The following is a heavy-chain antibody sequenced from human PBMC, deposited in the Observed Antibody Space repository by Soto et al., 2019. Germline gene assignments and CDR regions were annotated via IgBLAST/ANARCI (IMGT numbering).Heavy chain of an antibody. CDR1: GGTFSSYA. V-gene: IGHV1-69*01. CDR3: ARDRSYGDSWGDYYYSSGRDV. CDR2: IIPIFGTA. Sequence: QVQLVQSGAEVKKPGSSVKVSCKASGGTFSSYAISWVRQAPGQGLEWMGGIIPIFGTANYAQKFQGRVTITADESTSPAYMELSSLKSEDTAVYYWARDRSYGDSWGDYYYSSGRDVWGQGTTVTVS. D-gene: IGHD4-17*01. J-gene: IGHJ6*02.